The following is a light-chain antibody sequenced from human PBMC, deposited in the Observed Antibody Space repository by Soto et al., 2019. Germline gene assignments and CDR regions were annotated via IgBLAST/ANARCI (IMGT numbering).Light chain of an antibody. V-gene: IGKV1-8*01. Sequence: AIRMTQSPSSFSACTGDRVTITCRASQGISSYLAWYQQKPGKAPKLLIYAASTLQSGVPSRFSGSGSGTDFTLTISCLQSEDFATYYCRQYYSYPRTFGQGTKVDI. CDR1: QGISSY. CDR2: AAS. CDR3: RQYYSYPRT. J-gene: IGKJ1*01.